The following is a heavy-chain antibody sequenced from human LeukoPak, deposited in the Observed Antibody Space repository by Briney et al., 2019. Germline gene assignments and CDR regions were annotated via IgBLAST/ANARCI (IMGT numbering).Heavy chain of an antibody. CDR1: GGTFSSYA. CDR3: AGVSTIVGATIFDY. J-gene: IGHJ4*02. V-gene: IGHV1-69*13. Sequence: PVKVSCKASGGTFSSYAISWVRQAPGQGLEWMGGIIPIFGTANYAQKFQGRVTITADESTSTAYMELSSLRSEDTAVYYCAGVSTIVGATIFDYWGQGTLVTVSS. CDR2: IIPIFGTA. D-gene: IGHD1-26*01.